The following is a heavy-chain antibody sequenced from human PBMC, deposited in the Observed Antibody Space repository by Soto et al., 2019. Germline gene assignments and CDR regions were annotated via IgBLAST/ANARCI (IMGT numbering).Heavy chain of an antibody. D-gene: IGHD2-2*01. CDR1: GCSLITSGVG. CDR3: AHSSSSCSRAFDI. CDR2: LYSNNDT. V-gene: IGHV2-5*01. J-gene: IGHJ3*02. Sequence: AGPTLVNPTQTLTLTCTFSGCSLITSGVGLGWIRQPAGKALEWLELLYSNNDTRYSTSLNSRLTITKHTSKTQAVLSMTTMDPVDTATSYCAHSSSSCSRAFDIWGQGTTVTVS.